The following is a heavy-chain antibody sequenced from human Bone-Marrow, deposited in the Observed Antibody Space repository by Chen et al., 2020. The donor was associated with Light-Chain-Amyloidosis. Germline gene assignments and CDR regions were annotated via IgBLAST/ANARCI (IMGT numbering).Heavy chain of an antibody. V-gene: IGHV3-23*01. CDR1: GFSFSNYA. CDR2: TSGGGGST. CDR3: AKPHYDFLTGYFGVGAFDI. J-gene: IGHJ3*02. Sequence: EVQLLESGGGLVQPGGSLRLSCAASGFSFSNYAMSWVRQAPGKGLEWVSITSGGGGSTYYADSVKGRFTISRDNSKNTLYLQRNSLRAEDTAVYYCAKPHYDFLTGYFGVGAFDIWGQGTMVTVSS. D-gene: IGHD3-9*01.